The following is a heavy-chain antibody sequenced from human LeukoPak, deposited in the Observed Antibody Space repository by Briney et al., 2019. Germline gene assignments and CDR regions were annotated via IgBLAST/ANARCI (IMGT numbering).Heavy chain of an antibody. CDR1: GFTFDDYA. V-gene: IGHV3-9*01. CDR3: AKGRDKYQLLSKNWFDP. J-gene: IGHJ5*02. CDR2: ISWNSGSI. Sequence: GGSLRPSCAASGFTFDDYAMHWVRQAPGKGLEWVSGISWNSGSIGYADSVKGRFTISRDNAKNSLYLQMNSLRAEDTALYYCAKGRDKYQLLSKNWFDPWGQGTLVTVSS. D-gene: IGHD2-2*01.